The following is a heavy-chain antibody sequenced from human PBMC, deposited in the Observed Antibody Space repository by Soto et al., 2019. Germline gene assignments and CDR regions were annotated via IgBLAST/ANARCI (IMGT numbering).Heavy chain of an antibody. J-gene: IGHJ4*02. CDR3: ARGQEVGAHFFDS. V-gene: IGHV3-13*01. CDR1: GFTFSGFD. Sequence: GSLRLSCEASGFTFSGFDMHWVRQPTGKGLEWVSTIGTAGDTYYAVSVKGRFTISRDNAKNSLSLQMNSLRAGDTAVYFCARGQEVGAHFFDSWGQGXQVTVYS. CDR2: IGTAGDT. D-gene: IGHD2-15*01.